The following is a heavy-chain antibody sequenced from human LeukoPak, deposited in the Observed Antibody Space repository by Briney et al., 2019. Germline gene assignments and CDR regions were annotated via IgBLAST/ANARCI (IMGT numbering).Heavy chain of an antibody. CDR3: ARGRRELLKPVRYYYYMDV. Sequence: SETPSLTCAVYGGSFSGYYWSWIRQPPGKGLEWIGEISHSGSTNYNPSLKSRVTISVDTSKNQFSLKLSSVTAADTAVYYCARGRRELLKPVRYYYYMDVWGKGTTVTVSS. V-gene: IGHV4-34*01. CDR2: ISHSGST. J-gene: IGHJ6*03. D-gene: IGHD1-7*01. CDR1: GGSFSGYY.